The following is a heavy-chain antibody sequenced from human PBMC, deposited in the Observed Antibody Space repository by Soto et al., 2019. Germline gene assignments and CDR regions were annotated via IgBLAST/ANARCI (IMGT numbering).Heavy chain of an antibody. CDR1: GGSISSGGYY. Sequence: QVPLQESGPGLVQPSQTLSLTCTVSGGSISSGGYYWSWIRQHPGKGLAWIGYIYYSGSTDYNPSLKSRVTISVDTSKNQFSLKLSSVTAADTAVYYCARDAVVMATIQAFDIWGQGTMVTVSS. CDR2: IYYSGST. D-gene: IGHD5-12*01. CDR3: ARDAVVMATIQAFDI. V-gene: IGHV4-31*03. J-gene: IGHJ3*02.